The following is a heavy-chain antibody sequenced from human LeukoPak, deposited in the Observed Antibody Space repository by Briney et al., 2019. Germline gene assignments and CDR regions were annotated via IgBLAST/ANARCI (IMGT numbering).Heavy chain of an antibody. V-gene: IGHV3-30*04. D-gene: IGHD3-9*01. J-gene: IGHJ6*02. CDR2: ISYDGSNK. Sequence: GGSLRLSCAASGFTFSSYAMHWVRQAPGKGLEWVAVISYDGSNKYYADSVKGRFTISRDNSKNTLYLQMNSLRAEDTAVYYCAREGDYDILATYYYYYGMDVWGQGTTVTVSS. CDR3: AREGDYDILATYYYYYGMDV. CDR1: GFTFSSYA.